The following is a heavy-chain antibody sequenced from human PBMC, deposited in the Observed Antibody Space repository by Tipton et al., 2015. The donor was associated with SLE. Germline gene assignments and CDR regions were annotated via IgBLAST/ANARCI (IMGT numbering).Heavy chain of an antibody. CDR2: IYTSGST. V-gene: IGHV4-4*07. CDR3: ARDRDDSSGSLFDP. J-gene: IGHJ5*02. Sequence: TLSLTCTVSGGFIISDYWSWILQPAGKGLEWIGRIYTSGSTNYNPSLTSRVTMSVDTSKNQFSLKLSSVTAADTAVYYCARDRDDSSGSLFDPWGQGTLVTVSS. CDR1: GGFIISDY. D-gene: IGHD3-22*01.